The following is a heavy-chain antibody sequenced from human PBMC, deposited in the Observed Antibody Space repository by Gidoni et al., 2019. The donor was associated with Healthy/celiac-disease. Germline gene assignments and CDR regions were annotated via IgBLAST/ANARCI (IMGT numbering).Heavy chain of an antibody. CDR2: INHSGST. V-gene: IGHV4-34*01. D-gene: IGHD3-3*01. Sequence: QVQLQQWGAGLLKPSETLSLTCAVYGGSFSGYYWSWIRQPPGKGLEWIGEINHSGSTNYNPSLKSRVTISVDTSKNQFSLKLSSVTAADTAVYYCARGYDFWSGYWIDYWGQGTLVTVSS. CDR1: GGSFSGYY. J-gene: IGHJ4*02. CDR3: ARGYDFWSGYWIDY.